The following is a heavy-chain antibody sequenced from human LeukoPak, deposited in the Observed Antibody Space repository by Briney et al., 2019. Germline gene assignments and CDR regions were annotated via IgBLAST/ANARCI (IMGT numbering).Heavy chain of an antibody. V-gene: IGHV4-59*08. J-gene: IGHJ3*02. CDR2: IYYSGST. CDR1: GGSINSYY. D-gene: IGHD2-15*01. Sequence: TSETLSLTCTVSGGSINSYYWSWIRQPPGKGLEWIGYIYYSGSTNYNPSLKSRVTISVDTSNNKFSLKLTSLTAADTAVYYCVRHLSAGRPAFDIWGQGTMVTVSS. CDR3: VRHLSAGRPAFDI.